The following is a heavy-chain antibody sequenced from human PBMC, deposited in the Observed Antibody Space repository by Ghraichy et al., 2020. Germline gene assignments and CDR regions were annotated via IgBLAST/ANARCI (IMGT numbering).Heavy chain of an antibody. CDR2: INHAGST. J-gene: IGHJ4*02. D-gene: IGHD3-3*01. CDR1: GGSFTGYY. Sequence: LSCAVYGGSFTGYYWTWIRQPPGKGLEWIGEINHAGSTNYNPSLKSRVTISVDTSKNQFSLKLRSLTAADTAVYYCARGAMIYYDFWTGYKGYYFDYWGQGILGTVSS. CDR3: ARGAMIYYDFWTGYKGYYFDY. V-gene: IGHV4-34*01.